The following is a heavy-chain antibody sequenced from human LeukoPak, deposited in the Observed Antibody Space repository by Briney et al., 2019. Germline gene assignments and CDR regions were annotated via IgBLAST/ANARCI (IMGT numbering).Heavy chain of an antibody. CDR1: GGSISSYY. D-gene: IGHD3-22*01. Sequence: SETLSLTCTVSGGSISSYYWSWIRQPPGKGLEWIGYIYYSGSTNYNPSLKSRVTISVDTSKNQFSLKLSSVTAADTAVYYCARGKPDTYYYDSSGYQLFDYWGQGTLVTVSS. CDR2: IYYSGST. V-gene: IGHV4-59*01. J-gene: IGHJ4*02. CDR3: ARGKPDTYYYDSSGYQLFDY.